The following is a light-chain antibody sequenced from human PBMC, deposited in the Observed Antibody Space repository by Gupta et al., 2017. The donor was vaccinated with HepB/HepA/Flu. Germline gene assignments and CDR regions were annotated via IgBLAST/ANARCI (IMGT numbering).Light chain of an antibody. Sequence: VLTQSPGTLSLSPGERATLACRASQSVSSSYLAWYHQKPGQAPRLLIYCAASRATGIPHRFSGSGSWTDFSLTISRLEPEDFAVYYCQQYGSSTAFTFGPGTKVDIK. CDR3: QQYGSSTAFT. J-gene: IGKJ3*01. CDR1: QSVSSSY. V-gene: IGKV3-20*01. CDR2: CAA.